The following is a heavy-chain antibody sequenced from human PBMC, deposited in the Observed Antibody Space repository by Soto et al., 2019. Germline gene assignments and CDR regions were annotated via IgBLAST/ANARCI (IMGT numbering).Heavy chain of an antibody. CDR1: GGSISSYY. V-gene: IGHV4-59*01. Sequence: PSETLSLTCTVSGGSISSYYWSWIRQPPGKGLEWIGYIYYSGSTNYNPSLKSRVTISVDTSKNQFTLKLSSVTAADTAVYYCARGAAYYDFWSGYPPHFDYWGQGTLVTVSS. CDR2: IYYSGST. CDR3: ARGAAYYDFWSGYPPHFDY. D-gene: IGHD3-3*01. J-gene: IGHJ4*02.